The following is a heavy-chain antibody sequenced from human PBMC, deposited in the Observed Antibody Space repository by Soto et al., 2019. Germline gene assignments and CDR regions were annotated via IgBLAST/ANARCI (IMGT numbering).Heavy chain of an antibody. Sequence: QVQRQESGPGLVKPSGTLSLTCAVSVGSISSSNWWSWVRQPPGKGLEWIGEIYHSGSTNYNPSLKSRVTISVDKSKNQFSLKESSMSAADRAVYYWAGVGVWLGPLDYWGQGTMVTVSS. D-gene: IGHD6-19*01. V-gene: IGHV4-4*02. J-gene: IGHJ4*02. CDR1: VGSISSSNW. CDR2: IYHSGST. CDR3: AGVGVWLGPLDY.